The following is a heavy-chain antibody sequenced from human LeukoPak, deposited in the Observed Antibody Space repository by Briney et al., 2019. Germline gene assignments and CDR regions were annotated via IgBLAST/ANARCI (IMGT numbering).Heavy chain of an antibody. J-gene: IGHJ4*02. CDR2: ITGTGRST. D-gene: IGHD6-19*01. CDR3: AREGAVAGKGIDY. V-gene: IGHV3-23*01. CDR1: GFAFTSYA. Sequence: GGSLRLSCAASGFAFTSYAMSWVRQAPGKGLEWVSAITGTGRSTYYADSVKGRFTISRDNAKNSLYLQMNSLRAEDTAVYYCAREGAVAGKGIDYWGQGTLVTVSS.